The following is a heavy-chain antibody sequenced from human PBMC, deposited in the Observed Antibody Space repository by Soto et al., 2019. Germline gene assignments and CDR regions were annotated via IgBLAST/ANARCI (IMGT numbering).Heavy chain of an antibody. V-gene: IGHV3-15*01. CDR1: GFTFSNAW. CDR3: TTVGLGYCSGGSCHTSDPIYYYYYMDV. D-gene: IGHD2-15*01. CDR2: IKSKTDGGTT. Sequence: GGSLRLSCAASGFTFSNAWMSWVRQAPGKGLEWVGRIKSKTDGGTTDYAAPVKGRFTISRDDSKNTLYLQMNSLKTEDTAVYYCTTVGLGYCSGGSCHTSDPIYYYYYMDVWGKGTTVTVSS. J-gene: IGHJ6*03.